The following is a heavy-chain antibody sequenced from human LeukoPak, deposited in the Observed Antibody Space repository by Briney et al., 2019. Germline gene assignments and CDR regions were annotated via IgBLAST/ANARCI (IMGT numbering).Heavy chain of an antibody. J-gene: IGHJ4*02. CDR2: IASDGSGT. Sequence: QSGGSLRLSCAASGFTFSSYAMSWVRQAPGKGLVWVSRIASDGSGTSYADSVKGRFTISRDNAKNTLFLQMNSLRAEDSAVYYCTRDLGNWGQGTLVTVSS. CDR1: GFTFSSYA. V-gene: IGHV3-74*01. CDR3: TRDLGN.